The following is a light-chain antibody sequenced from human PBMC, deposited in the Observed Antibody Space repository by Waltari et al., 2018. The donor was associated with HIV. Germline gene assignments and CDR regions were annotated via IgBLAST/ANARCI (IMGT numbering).Light chain of an antibody. CDR3: QSYDYTIQV. CDR2: EDN. J-gene: IGLJ3*02. CDR1: RGDIDSTY. Sequence: FILTQPHSVSESPGKTVIISCTRTRGDIDSTYVPWYQQRPGSAPTPVIYEDNRRPSGVPDRFSGSIDSASNSAFLTISGLKTEDEAAYYCQSYDYTIQVFGGGTKLTVL. V-gene: IGLV6-57*04.